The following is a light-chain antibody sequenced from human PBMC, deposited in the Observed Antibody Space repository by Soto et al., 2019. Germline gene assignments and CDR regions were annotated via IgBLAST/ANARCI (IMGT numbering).Light chain of an antibody. CDR1: QSLLANCNNKNC. V-gene: IGKV4-1*01. CDR2: WAT. CDR3: QHFFSPPFP. J-gene: IGKJ2*01. Sequence: DIVMTQSPDSLAVSLGERATINCKSSQSLLANCNNKNCLAWYQHKPGQPPKMLILWATTRESGIPNRFSGSGFGTDFTLTISSLQADDAAVYYCQHFFSPPFPFGQGTKLEIK.